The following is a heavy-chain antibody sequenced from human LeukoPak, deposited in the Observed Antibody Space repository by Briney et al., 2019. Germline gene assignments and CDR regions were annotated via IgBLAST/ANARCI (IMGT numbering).Heavy chain of an antibody. J-gene: IGHJ4*02. CDR1: GGSLSSYF. CDR3: AIEPRQEGFDN. CDR2: IHTSGST. V-gene: IGHV4-4*07. Sequence: SETLSLTCTVSGGSLSSYFCSWVRQPAGKGLEWIGRIHTSGSTNYNTSLTSRVTMSVDTSKNQFSLNLSSVTAADTAVYYCAIEPRQEGFDNWGQGTLVTVSS.